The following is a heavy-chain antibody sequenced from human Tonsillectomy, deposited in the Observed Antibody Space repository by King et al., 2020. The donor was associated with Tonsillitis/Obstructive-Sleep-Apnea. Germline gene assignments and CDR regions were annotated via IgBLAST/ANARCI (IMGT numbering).Heavy chain of an antibody. Sequence: QLVQSGGGVVRPGGSLRLSCAASGFTFSSFGMHGVRQAPGRGREWVAVIPYDESKKYYADSVKGRFTISRDNSKNTLYLQRNSLRAEDTAVYYCAKDGGYSSSWYDSGMDVWGQGTTVTVSS. CDR3: AKDGGYSSSWYDSGMDV. CDR1: GFTFSSFG. CDR2: IPYDESKK. D-gene: IGHD6-13*01. J-gene: IGHJ6*02. V-gene: IGHV3-30*18.